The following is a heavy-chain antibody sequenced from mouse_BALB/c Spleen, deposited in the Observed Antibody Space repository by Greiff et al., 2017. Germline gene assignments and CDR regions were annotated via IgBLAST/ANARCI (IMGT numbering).Heavy chain of an antibody. J-gene: IGHJ4*01. CDR1: GYSITSDYA. D-gene: IGHD1-1*02. CDR2: ISYSGST. CDR3: ASGNYYAMDY. Sequence: EVKLEESGPGLVKPSQSLSLTCTVTGYSITSDYAWNWIRQFPGNKLEWMGYISYSGSTSYNPSLKSRISITRDTSKNQFFLQLNSVTTEDTATYYCASGNYYAMDYWGQGTSVTVSS. V-gene: IGHV3-2*02.